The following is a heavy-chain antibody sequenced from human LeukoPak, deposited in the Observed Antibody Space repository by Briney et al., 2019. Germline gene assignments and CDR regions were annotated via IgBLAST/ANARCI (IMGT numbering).Heavy chain of an antibody. CDR3: ARGARTFYYDISGYSLDGG. V-gene: IGHV1-69*13. Sequence: ASVKVSCKASGGTFSSYGISWVRQAPGQGLEWMGGIIPIFDTTNYAQKFQGRVTITADESTSTVYMELSSLRSEDTAIYYCARGARTFYYDISGYSLDGGWGQGTLVTVSS. D-gene: IGHD3-22*01. CDR2: IIPIFDTT. CDR1: GGTFSSYG. J-gene: IGHJ4*02.